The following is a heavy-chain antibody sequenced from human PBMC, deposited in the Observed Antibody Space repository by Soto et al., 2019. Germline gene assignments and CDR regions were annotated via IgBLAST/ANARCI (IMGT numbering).Heavy chain of an antibody. CDR1: GFTFSSYW. J-gene: IGHJ4*02. V-gene: IGHV3-7*01. CDR3: ARKGYYDFWRFDY. D-gene: IGHD3-3*01. Sequence: GGSLRLSCAASGFTFSSYWMSWVRQAPGKGLEWVANIKQDGSEKYYVDSVKGRFTISRDNAKNSLYLQMNSLRAEDTAVYYCARKGYYDFWRFDYWGQGPLVTVSS. CDR2: IKQDGSEK.